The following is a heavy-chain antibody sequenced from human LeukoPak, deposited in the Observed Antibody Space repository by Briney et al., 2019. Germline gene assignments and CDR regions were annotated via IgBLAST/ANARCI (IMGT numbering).Heavy chain of an antibody. D-gene: IGHD1-26*01. Sequence: SETLSLTCTVSSGSISSSSYYLGWIRQPPGKGLEWIGSIYYSGSTYYNPSLKSRVTISVDTSKNQFSLYLSSVTAADTAVYYCARLATYYYYYYMDVWGKGTTVTVSS. CDR3: ARLATYYYYYYMDV. CDR1: SGSISSSSYY. CDR2: IYYSGST. J-gene: IGHJ6*03. V-gene: IGHV4-39*01.